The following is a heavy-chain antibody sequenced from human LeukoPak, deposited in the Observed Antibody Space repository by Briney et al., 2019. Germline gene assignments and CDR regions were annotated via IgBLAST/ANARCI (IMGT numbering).Heavy chain of an antibody. CDR3: ASGLEQQLVQPVFDY. V-gene: IGHV4-39*07. J-gene: IGHJ4*02. D-gene: IGHD6-13*01. CDR2: IYYSGST. CDR1: GGSISSSSYY. Sequence: SETLSLTCTVSGGSISSSSYYWGWIRQPPGKGLEWIGSIYYSGSTYYNPSLKSRVTISVDTSKNQFSLKLSSVTAADTAVYYCASGLEQQLVQPVFDYWGQGTLVTVSS.